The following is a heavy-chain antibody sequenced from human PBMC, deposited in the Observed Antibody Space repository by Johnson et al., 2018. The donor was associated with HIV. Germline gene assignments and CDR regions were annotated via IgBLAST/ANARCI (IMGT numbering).Heavy chain of an antibody. CDR3: ARDPQQWLDVGAFDI. V-gene: IGHV3-33*08. CDR2: IWYDGSNK. Sequence: QVQLVESGGGLVKPGGSLRLSCAASGFTFSSYAMHWVRQAPGKGLEWVALIWYDGSNKYYVDSVKGRFTISRDNAKNSLYLQMNSLRAEDTAVYYCARDPQQWLDVGAFDIWGQGTLVTVSP. CDR1: GFTFSSYA. J-gene: IGHJ3*02. D-gene: IGHD6-19*01.